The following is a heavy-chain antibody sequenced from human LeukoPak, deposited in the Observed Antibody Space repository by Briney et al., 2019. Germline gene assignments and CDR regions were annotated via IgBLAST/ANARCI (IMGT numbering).Heavy chain of an antibody. Sequence: ASVKVSCKASGGTFSSYAISWVRQAPGQGLEWMGGIIPIFGTANYAQKFQGRVTITADESTSTAYMELSSLRSEDTAVYYCARGGIDYGDYNPFDYWGQGTLVTVSS. J-gene: IGHJ4*02. CDR1: GGTFSSYA. D-gene: IGHD4-17*01. CDR3: ARGGIDYGDYNPFDY. CDR2: IIPIFGTA. V-gene: IGHV1-69*13.